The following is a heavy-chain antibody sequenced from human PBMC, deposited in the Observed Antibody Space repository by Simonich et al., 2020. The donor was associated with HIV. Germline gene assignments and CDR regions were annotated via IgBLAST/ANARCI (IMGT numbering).Heavy chain of an antibody. Sequence: QVQLQQWGAGLLKPSETLSLTCAVYGGSFSGYYWSWIRQPPGKGLEWIGEINHSGITNHKSSLNSRATISVDKSKNHFSLKLSSVTAADTAIYYCARRDRELILYFDYWGQGNLVTVSS. D-gene: IGHD3-3*01. V-gene: IGHV4-34*04. CDR2: INHSGIT. CDR1: GGSFSGYY. J-gene: IGHJ4*02. CDR3: ARRDRELILYFDY.